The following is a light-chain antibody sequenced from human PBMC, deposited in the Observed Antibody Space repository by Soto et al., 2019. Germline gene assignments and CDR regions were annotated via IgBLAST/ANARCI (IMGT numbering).Light chain of an antibody. J-gene: IGKJ3*01. CDR2: AAS. CDR1: QSVSGN. Sequence: EIVMTQSPATLSVSPGERATLSCRASQSVSGNLAWYQQKPGQAPRLLIYAASTRATGIPARFSGSGSGTEFTLTICSLQSEDFAVYYCQQDNNWPPITFGPGTKVDIK. V-gene: IGKV3-15*01. CDR3: QQDNNWPPIT.